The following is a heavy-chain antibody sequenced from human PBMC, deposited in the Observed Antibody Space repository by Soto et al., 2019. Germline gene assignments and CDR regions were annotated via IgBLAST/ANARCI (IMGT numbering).Heavy chain of an antibody. V-gene: IGHV1-18*01. CDR3: ARGPDPTYFDY. J-gene: IGHJ4*02. CDR1: GYTFTNSG. CDR2: NNDYNGKT. Sequence: QVQLVQSGGEVAKPGASVKVSCKASGYTFTNSGINWVRQAPGLGLEWMGWNNDYNGKTNYARKFQSRATMTTDTSTNSVYMELRSLRSDDTAVYYCARGPDPTYFDYWVQGTLVIVSS.